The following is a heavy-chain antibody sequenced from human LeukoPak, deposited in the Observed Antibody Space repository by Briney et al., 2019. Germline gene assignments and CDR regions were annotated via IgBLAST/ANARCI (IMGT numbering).Heavy chain of an antibody. D-gene: IGHD3-3*01. CDR3: ARADITIFGVVGNFDC. CDR2: IYYSGST. V-gene: IGHV4-39*07. Sequence: PSQTPSLTCAVSGGSISGSSYYWAWIRQPPGKGLEWIGSIYYSGSTYYNPSLKSRVTISVDTSKNQFSLKLSSVTAADTAVYYCARADITIFGVVGNFDCWGQGTLVTVSS. CDR1: GGSISGSSYY. J-gene: IGHJ4*02.